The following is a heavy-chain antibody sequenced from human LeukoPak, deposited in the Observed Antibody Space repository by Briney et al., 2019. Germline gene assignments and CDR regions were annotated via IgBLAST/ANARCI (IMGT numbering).Heavy chain of an antibody. D-gene: IGHD3-10*01. CDR1: GFTFSTYT. V-gene: IGHV3-21*01. CDR3: AREGSITY. CDR2: IGSTTTYI. Sequence: GGSLRLSCAASGFTFSTYTLSWVRQAPGKGLEWVSSIGSTTTYIFYADSVQGRFTISRDNAKNSLYLQMNSLRAEDTAIYYCAREGSITYWGQGTLVTVSS. J-gene: IGHJ4*02.